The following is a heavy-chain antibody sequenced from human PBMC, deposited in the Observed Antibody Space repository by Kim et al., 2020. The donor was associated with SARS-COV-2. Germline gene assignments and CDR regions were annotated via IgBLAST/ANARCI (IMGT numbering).Heavy chain of an antibody. D-gene: IGHD6-19*01. CDR2: IKQDGSEK. V-gene: IGHV3-7*04. CDR1: EFTFSNYW. CDR3: ARARYTSGWSGDV. J-gene: IGHJ6*02. Sequence: GGSLRLSCAASEFTFSNYWMTWVRQAPGKGLEWVANIKQDGSEKFYVKSVKGRFTISRDNTENSLYPQMNSLRAEETAVYYCARARYTSGWSGDVWGQGT.